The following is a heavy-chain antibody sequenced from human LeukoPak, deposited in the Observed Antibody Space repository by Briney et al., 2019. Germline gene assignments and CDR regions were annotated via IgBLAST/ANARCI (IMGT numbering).Heavy chain of an antibody. CDR1: GFTFSSYS. CDR3: ARSLYIVATAGNYYCGMDV. V-gene: IGHV3-21*01. Sequence: EGSLRLSCAASGFTFSSYSMNWVRQAPGKGLEWVSSISSSSSYIYYADSVKGRFTISRDNAKNSLYLQMNSLRAEDTAVYYCARSLYIVATAGNYYCGMDVWGQGTTVTVSS. J-gene: IGHJ6*02. D-gene: IGHD5-12*01. CDR2: ISSSSSYI.